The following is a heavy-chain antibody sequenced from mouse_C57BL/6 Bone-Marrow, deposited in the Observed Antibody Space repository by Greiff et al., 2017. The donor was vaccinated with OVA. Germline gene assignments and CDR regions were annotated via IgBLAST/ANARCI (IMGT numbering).Heavy chain of an antibody. V-gene: IGHV1-55*01. D-gene: IGHD3-2*02. Sequence: QVHVKQSGAELVKPGASVKMSCKASGYTFTSYWITWVKQRPGQGLEWIGDIYPGSGSTNYNEKFKSKATLTVDTSSSTAYMQLSSLTSEDSAVYYCARGSSGSYYFDYWGQGTTLTVSS. CDR2: IYPGSGST. J-gene: IGHJ2*01. CDR3: ARGSSGSYYFDY. CDR1: GYTFTSYW.